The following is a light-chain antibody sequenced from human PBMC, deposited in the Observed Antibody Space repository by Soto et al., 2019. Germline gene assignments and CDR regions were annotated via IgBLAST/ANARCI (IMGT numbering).Light chain of an antibody. CDR2: GAS. CDR3: QQYTKWPR. CDR1: QSVGSN. V-gene: IGKV3-15*01. Sequence: LVMTQSPATLCVSPGGRATFSCRASQSVGSNLAWYQQKPGQAPRLLIYGASTRANGIPARFSGTGSGTEFTLTISSLQSDDFALYYCQQYTKWPRFGPGTKVDI. J-gene: IGKJ3*01.